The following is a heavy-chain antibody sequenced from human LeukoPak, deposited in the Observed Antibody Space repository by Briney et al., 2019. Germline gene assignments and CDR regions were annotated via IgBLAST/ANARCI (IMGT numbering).Heavy chain of an antibody. CDR2: INPNSGGT. Sequence: ASVKVSCKASGYTFTGYYMHWVRRAPGQGLEWMGWINPNSGGTNYAQKFQGRVTMTRDTSISTAYTELSRLRSDDTAVYYCARGSTVTNYYYGMDVWGQGTTVTVSS. V-gene: IGHV1-2*02. CDR3: ARGSTVTNYYYGMDV. D-gene: IGHD4-17*01. CDR1: GYTFTGYY. J-gene: IGHJ6*02.